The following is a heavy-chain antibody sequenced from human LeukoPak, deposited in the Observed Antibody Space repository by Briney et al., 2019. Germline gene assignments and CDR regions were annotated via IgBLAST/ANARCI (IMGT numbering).Heavy chain of an antibody. CDR2: IRYDGGNK. CDR3: AKDLTYGEYAGGDAFDI. Sequence: QSGGSLRLSCAASGFTFSSYGMHWVRQAPGKGLEWVAFIRYDGGNKNYADSVKGRFTISRDNPKNTLYLQMNSLRAEDTAVYYCAKDLTYGEYAGGDAFDIWGQGTMVTVSS. CDR1: GFTFSSYG. J-gene: IGHJ3*02. D-gene: IGHD4-17*01. V-gene: IGHV3-30*02.